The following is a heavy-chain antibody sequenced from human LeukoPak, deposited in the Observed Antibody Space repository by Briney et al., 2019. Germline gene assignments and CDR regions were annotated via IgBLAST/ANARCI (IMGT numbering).Heavy chain of an antibody. CDR3: AKEGLLRGYFDY. V-gene: IGHV3-43*02. D-gene: IGHD3-22*01. CDR2: ISGDGGST. J-gene: IGHJ4*02. Sequence: GGSLRLSCAASGFTFDDYAMHWVRQAPGKGLEWVSLISGDGGSTYYADSVKGRFTISRDNSINSLYLQMNSLRTEDTALYYCAKEGLLRGYFDYWGQGTLVTVSS. CDR1: GFTFDDYA.